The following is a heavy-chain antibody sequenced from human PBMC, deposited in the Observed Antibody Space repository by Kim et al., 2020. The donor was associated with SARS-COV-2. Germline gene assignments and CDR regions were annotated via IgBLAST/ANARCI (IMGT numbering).Heavy chain of an antibody. CDR2: INPNGGNT. CDR3: ARRIAYCGGDCYSLGY. Sequence: RQAPGQGLEWMGIINPNGGNTNYAQKFRGRLTITGDTSTNTVYMELSSLRSEDTAVYYCARRIAYCGGDCYSLGYWGQGTLVAVSS. D-gene: IGHD2-21*02. J-gene: IGHJ4*02. V-gene: IGHV1-46*01.